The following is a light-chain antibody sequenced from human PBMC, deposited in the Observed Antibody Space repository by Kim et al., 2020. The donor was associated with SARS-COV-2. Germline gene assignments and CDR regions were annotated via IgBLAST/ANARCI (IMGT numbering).Light chain of an antibody. J-gene: IGLJ1*01. V-gene: IGLV1-51*01. CDR3: AAGDNSLSAYV. Sequence: QKVTISCSGGTSNIGINDVSWYQHLPKAAPKLLIYDNNKRPSGIPDRFSGSKSGTSATLDISGVLTGDEADYYCAAGDNSLSAYVFGSGTKVTVL. CDR1: TSNIGIND. CDR2: DNN.